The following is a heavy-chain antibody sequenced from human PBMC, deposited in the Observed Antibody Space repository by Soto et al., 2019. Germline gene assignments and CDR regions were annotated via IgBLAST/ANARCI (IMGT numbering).Heavy chain of an antibody. CDR3: ARVPATASNYFDY. Sequence: SVKVSCKASGGTFSSYTISWVRQAPGQGLEWMGRIIPILGIANYAQKFQGRVTITADKSTSTAYMELSSLRSEDTAVYYCARVPATASNYFDYWGQGTLVTVSS. D-gene: IGHD6-25*01. CDR1: GGTFSSYT. J-gene: IGHJ4*02. CDR2: IIPILGIA. V-gene: IGHV1-69*02.